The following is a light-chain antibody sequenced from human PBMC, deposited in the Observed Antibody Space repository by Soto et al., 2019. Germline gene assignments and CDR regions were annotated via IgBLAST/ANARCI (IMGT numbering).Light chain of an antibody. J-gene: IGKJ1*01. Sequence: EIVMTQSPATLSVSPGERATLSCRASQNVNNNLAWYQHKPGQAPRLLIYDASTRATGIPARFRGSGSGTEFTLTIRSLQSEDFAFYYCQQHNDWWTFGQGTKVEIK. CDR3: QQHNDWWT. CDR1: QNVNNN. V-gene: IGKV3-15*01. CDR2: DAS.